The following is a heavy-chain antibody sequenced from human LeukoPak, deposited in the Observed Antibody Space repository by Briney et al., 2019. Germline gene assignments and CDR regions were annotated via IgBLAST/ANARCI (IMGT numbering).Heavy chain of an antibody. CDR3: ARVGTRGYSYGRFDY. J-gene: IGHJ4*02. CDR1: GGSINNYY. CDR2: IYYTCST. D-gene: IGHD5-18*01. V-gene: IGHV4-59*01. Sequence: SETLSLTCTVSGGSINNYYWSWLRQPPGKGREWIGYIYYTCSTNYNPSIKSRVTMSVDTSKNQFSLKLTSVTAADTAVYFCARVGTRGYSYGRFDYWGRGTLLTVSS.